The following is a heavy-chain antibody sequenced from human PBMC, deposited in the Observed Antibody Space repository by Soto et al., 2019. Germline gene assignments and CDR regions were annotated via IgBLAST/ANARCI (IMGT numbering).Heavy chain of an antibody. CDR1: GFTFSSYS. Sequence: GGSLRLSCAASGFTFSSYSMNWVRQAPGKGLEWVSSISSSSSYIYYADSVKGRFTISRDNAKNSLYLQMNSLRAEDTAVYYYARASHCSSTSCPFDYWGQGTLVTVSS. J-gene: IGHJ4*02. CDR2: ISSSSSYI. D-gene: IGHD2-2*01. CDR3: ARASHCSSTSCPFDY. V-gene: IGHV3-21*01.